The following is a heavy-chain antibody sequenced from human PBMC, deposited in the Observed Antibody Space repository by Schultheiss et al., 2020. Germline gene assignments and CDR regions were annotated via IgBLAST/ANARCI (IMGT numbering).Heavy chain of an antibody. Sequence: GGSLRLSCAASGFTFSDYYMSWIRQAPGKGLEWVSVIYSGGSTYYADSVKGRFTISRDNSKNTLYLQMNSLRAEDTAVYYCARQYSSSGYSSGWSLDYWGQGTLVTVSS. CDR3: ARQYSSSGYSSGWSLDY. J-gene: IGHJ4*02. D-gene: IGHD6-19*01. CDR2: IYSGGST. V-gene: IGHV3-66*02. CDR1: GFTFSDYY.